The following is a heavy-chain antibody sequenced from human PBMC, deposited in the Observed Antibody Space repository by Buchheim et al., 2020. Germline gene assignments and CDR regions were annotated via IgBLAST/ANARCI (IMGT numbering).Heavy chain of an antibody. D-gene: IGHD6-13*01. Sequence: EVQLVESGGGLVKPGGSLRLSYAASGFTFSTYSMNWVRQAPGKGLEWVSSISSTSIYMFFADSVKGRFTISRDNAKNSLYLQMNGLRAEDTAVYYCARGAYSSTWSFDYWGQGTL. J-gene: IGHJ4*02. CDR3: ARGAYSSTWSFDY. CDR2: ISSTSIYM. CDR1: GFTFSTYS. V-gene: IGHV3-21*01.